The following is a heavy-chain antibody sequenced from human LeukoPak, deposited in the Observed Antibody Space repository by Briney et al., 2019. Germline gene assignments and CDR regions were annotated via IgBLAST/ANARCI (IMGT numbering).Heavy chain of an antibody. CDR2: INHSGST. Sequence: SETLSLTCAVYGGSFSGYYWSWIRQPPGKGLEWIGEINHSGSTNYNPSLKSRVTISVDTSKNQFSLKLSSVTAADTAVYCCARGLRGTVTLYYYYYYYMDVWGKGTTVTVSS. D-gene: IGHD4-17*01. CDR1: GGSFSGYY. CDR3: ARGLRGTVTLYYYYYYYMDV. J-gene: IGHJ6*03. V-gene: IGHV4-34*01.